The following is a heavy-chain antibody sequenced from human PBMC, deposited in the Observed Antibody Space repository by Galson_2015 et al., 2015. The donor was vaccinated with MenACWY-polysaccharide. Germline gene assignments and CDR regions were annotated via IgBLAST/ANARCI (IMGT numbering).Heavy chain of an antibody. CDR1: GFTFEDYA. V-gene: IGHV3-9*01. CDR3: VKDRSFWSFFDY. D-gene: IGHD1-26*01. J-gene: IGHJ4*02. CDR2: ISWNGVNV. Sequence: SLRLSCAASGFTFEDYAMHWVRQAPGKGLEWVSIISWNGVNVAYADSVKGRFTISRDNAKNSLYLQMNSLRDEDTGFYYCVKDRSFWSFFDYWGQGALVTVSS.